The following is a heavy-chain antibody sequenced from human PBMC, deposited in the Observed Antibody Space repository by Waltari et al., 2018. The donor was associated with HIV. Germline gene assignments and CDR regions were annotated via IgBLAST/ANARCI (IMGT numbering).Heavy chain of an antibody. J-gene: IGHJ6*02. CDR2: INAYNGNT. CDR1: GYTFTSYG. Sequence: QVQLVQSGIEVKKPGASVKVSCKAAGYTFTSYGITWVRQARGQGLEWMGWINAYNGNTDYAQKFQGRVTMTTDTSATTAYMELRSLRSDDTAVYYCARGGGGRQTLYYYYGLDVWGQGTTVTVSS. V-gene: IGHV1-18*01. CDR3: ARGGGGRQTLYYYYGLDV. D-gene: IGHD2-15*01.